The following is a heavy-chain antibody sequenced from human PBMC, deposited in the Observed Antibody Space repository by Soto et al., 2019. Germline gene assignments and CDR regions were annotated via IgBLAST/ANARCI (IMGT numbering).Heavy chain of an antibody. CDR2: IDPSDSYT. CDR1: GYSFTSYW. Sequence: GESLKISCKGSGYSFTSYWISWVRQMPGKGLEWMGRIDPSDSYTNYSPSFQGHVTISADKSISTAYLQWSSLKASDTAMYYCARFCGQLVADYYYYFGMDVWGQGTTVTVSS. J-gene: IGHJ6*02. CDR3: ARFCGQLVADYYYYFGMDV. V-gene: IGHV5-10-1*01. D-gene: IGHD6-6*01.